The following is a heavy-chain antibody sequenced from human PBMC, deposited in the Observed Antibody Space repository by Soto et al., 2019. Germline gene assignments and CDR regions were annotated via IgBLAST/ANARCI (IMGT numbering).Heavy chain of an antibody. D-gene: IGHD3-22*01. V-gene: IGHV4-34*01. CDR3: ARAAPSYYYDSSGYYYGWFDP. CDR2: INHSGST. Sequence: SETLSLTCAVYGGSFRGYYWSWIRQPPGKGLEWIGEINHSGSTNYNPSLKSRVTISVDTSKNQFSLKLSSVTAADTAVYYCARAAPSYYYDSSGYYYGWFDPWGQGTLVTVSS. J-gene: IGHJ5*02. CDR1: GGSFRGYY.